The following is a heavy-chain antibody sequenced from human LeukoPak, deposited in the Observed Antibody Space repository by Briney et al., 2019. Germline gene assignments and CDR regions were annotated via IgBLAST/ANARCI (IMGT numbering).Heavy chain of an antibody. CDR1: GFTFSSYA. V-gene: IGHV3-30-3*01. CDR2: ISYDGSNK. Sequence: PGGSLRLSCAASGFTFSSYAMHWVRQAPGKGLEWVAVISYDGSNKYYADSVKGRFTISRDNSKNTLYLQMNSLRAEDTAVYYCASSGPLFVYYYYGMDVWGQGTTVTVSS. D-gene: IGHD6-19*01. CDR3: ASSGPLFVYYYYGMDV. J-gene: IGHJ6*02.